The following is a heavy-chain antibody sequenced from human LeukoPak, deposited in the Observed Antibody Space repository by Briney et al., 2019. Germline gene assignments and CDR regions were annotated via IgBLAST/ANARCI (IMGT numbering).Heavy chain of an antibody. V-gene: IGHV1-24*01. D-gene: IGHD2-15*01. Sequence: ASVKVSCKVSGYTLTELSMHWVRQAPGKGLEWMGGFDPEDGETIYAQKFQGRVTTTEDTSTDTAYMELSSLRSEDTAVYYCATGGGWWLTFDYWGQGTLVTVSS. CDR1: GYTLTELS. J-gene: IGHJ4*02. CDR2: FDPEDGET. CDR3: ATGGGWWLTFDY.